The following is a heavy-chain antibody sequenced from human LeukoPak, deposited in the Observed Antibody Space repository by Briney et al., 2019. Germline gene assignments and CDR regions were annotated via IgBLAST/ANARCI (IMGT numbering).Heavy chain of an antibody. J-gene: IGHJ4*02. CDR3: ARADVDTAMVTRV. V-gene: IGHV1-46*01. Sequence: ASVKVSCKAFGYTFTSNYMHWVRQAPGQGPEWMGVISPSGGSTTYAQKFQGRVTITADKSTSTAYMELSSLRSEDTAVYYCARADVDTAMVTRVWGQGTLVTVSS. CDR1: GYTFTSNY. CDR2: ISPSGGST. D-gene: IGHD5-18*01.